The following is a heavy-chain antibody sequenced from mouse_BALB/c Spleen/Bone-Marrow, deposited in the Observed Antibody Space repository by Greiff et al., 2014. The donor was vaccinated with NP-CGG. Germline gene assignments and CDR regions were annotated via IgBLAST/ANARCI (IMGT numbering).Heavy chain of an antibody. CDR3: ARNWDWVFAY. V-gene: IGHV1-5*01. D-gene: IGHD4-1*01. CDR2: IYPGNNDA. Sequence: VQLKESGTVLARPGASLRMSCKASGYTFTNYWINWIKQRPGQGLEWIGAIYPGNNDAKYTQKFKAKAKLTAVTSTSTADMELSSRTNEDSAVYYCARNWDWVFAYWGQGTLVTVSA. CDR1: GYTFTNYW. J-gene: IGHJ3*01.